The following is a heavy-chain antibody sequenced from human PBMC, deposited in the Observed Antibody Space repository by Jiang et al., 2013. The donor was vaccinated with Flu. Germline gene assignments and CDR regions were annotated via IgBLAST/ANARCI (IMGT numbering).Heavy chain of an antibody. J-gene: IGHJ4*02. CDR3: VTRVFGGGYRYF. CDR2: FDPEEDET. V-gene: IGHV1-24*01. Sequence: SGAEVKKPGASVKVSCKVSGYTLSELSMHWVRQAPGKGLECMGGFDPEEDETIYAQKFQGRVTMTEDTSTDTAYMELSSLRSEDTAVYYCVTRVFGGGYRYFWGQGPWSPSH. CDR1: GYTLSELS. D-gene: IGHD3-22*01.